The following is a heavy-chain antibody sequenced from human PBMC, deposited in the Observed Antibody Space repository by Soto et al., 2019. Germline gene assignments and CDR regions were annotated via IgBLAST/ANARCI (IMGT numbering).Heavy chain of an antibody. CDR3: ARGHCYYDSSAYCLRYYFDY. D-gene: IGHD3-22*01. CDR1: GDSISRGGYS. J-gene: IGHJ4*02. CDR2: IYHGGST. V-gene: IGHV4-30-2*01. Sequence: TLSLTGAVSGDSISRGGYSGSWIQQPPVAGPVMTGCIYHGGSTYYNPSLNRRVIISVDSSKNQFYLKMSSVTAEDKAVYYCARGHCYYDSSAYCLRYYFDYWGQGTLVTVSS.